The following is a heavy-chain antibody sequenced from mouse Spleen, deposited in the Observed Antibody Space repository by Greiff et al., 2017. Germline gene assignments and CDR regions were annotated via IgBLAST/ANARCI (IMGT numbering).Heavy chain of an antibody. J-gene: IGHJ2*01. Sequence: EVKVVESGGGLVKPGGSLKLSCAASGFTFSSYTMSWVRQTPEKRLEWVATISGGGGNTYYPDSVKGRFTISRDNAKNTLYLQMSSLRSEDTALYYCARRGYDGYYFDYWGQGTTLTVSS. CDR1: GFTFSSYT. CDR3: ARRGYDGYYFDY. V-gene: IGHV5-9*01. CDR2: ISGGGGNT. D-gene: IGHD2-3*01.